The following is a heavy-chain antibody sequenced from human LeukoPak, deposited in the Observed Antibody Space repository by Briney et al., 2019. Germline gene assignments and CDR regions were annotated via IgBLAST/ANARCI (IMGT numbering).Heavy chain of an antibody. CDR1: GYSISSGYY. Sequence: SETLSLACTVSGYSISSGYYWGWIRQPPGNTLEWIGSIYSSGSTYYNSSLKSRVIILIDTAKNHFSLNLSSVTAADTAVYYCARSDGYGLVGIWGQGTMVTVSS. V-gene: IGHV4-38-2*02. CDR3: ARSDGYGLVGI. J-gene: IGHJ3*02. CDR2: IYSSGST. D-gene: IGHD3-10*01.